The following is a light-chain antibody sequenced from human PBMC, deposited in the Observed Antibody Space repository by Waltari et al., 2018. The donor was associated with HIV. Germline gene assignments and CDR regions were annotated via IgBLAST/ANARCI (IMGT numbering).Light chain of an antibody. CDR3: NSYRSGDTVV. CDR2: GVG. V-gene: IGLV2-14*01. CDR1: NSDIGFYNL. Sequence: QSALTQPASVSGSPGQSITISCTGTNSDIGFYNLLPWYHQRPGQAPQLIIFGVGSRPSGVSYRFSGSKSGNTASLTISGLQAEDEGENYCNSYRSGDTVVFGGGTTLTVL. J-gene: IGLJ3*02.